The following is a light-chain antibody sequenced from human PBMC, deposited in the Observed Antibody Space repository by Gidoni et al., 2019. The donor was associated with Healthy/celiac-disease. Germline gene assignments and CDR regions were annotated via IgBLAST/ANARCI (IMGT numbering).Light chain of an antibody. CDR3: QQANSFPWT. CDR1: QGISSW. CDR2: AAS. J-gene: IGKJ1*01. Sequence: DIQMTQSPSSVSASVGDRVTITCRASQGISSWLAWYQKKPGKAHKLLIYAASSLQSGVPSRFSGSGSGTDFTLTISSLQPEDFATYYCQQANSFPWTFXQXTKVEIK. V-gene: IGKV1-12*01.